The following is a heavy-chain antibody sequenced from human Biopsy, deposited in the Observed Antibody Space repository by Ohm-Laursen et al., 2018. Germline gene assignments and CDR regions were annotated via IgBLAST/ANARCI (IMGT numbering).Heavy chain of an antibody. V-gene: IGHV4-59*01. CDR1: GESMGTYY. J-gene: IGHJ4*02. CDR2: IYYSGAT. Sequence: LSLTCAVSGESMGTYYWSWIRQPPGKVMEWIASIYYSGATHKNPSLKSRVTISVDTSQGLLSLDLSSVTAADTAVYYCARVRGGFLEWSDYWGQGTLVTVSS. CDR3: ARVRGGFLEWSDY. D-gene: IGHD3-3*01.